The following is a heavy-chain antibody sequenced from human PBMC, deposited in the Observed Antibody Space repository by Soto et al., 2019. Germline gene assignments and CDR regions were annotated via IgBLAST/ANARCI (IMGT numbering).Heavy chain of an antibody. D-gene: IGHD3-10*01. CDR3: ARRVGELPFDY. CDR2: IYPGNSDT. J-gene: IGHJ4*02. CDR1: GYSLTSYW. Sequence: EVQLVQSGAEVKKPGESLKISCKGSGYSLTSYWIGCVRQMPGKGLEWMGIIYPGNSDTRYSPSFQGQVTISADKYISPAYLQWSSLKTSDTSMYYCARRVGELPFDYWGQGTLVTVSS. V-gene: IGHV5-51*01.